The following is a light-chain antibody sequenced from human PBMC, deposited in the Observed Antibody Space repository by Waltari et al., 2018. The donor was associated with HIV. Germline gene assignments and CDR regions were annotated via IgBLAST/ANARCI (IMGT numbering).Light chain of an antibody. CDR3: QQYNSYLYT. J-gene: IGKJ2*01. CDR2: KAS. V-gene: IGKV1-5*03. Sequence: DIQMTQSPSTLSASVGDRVTITCRASQSISSWLAWYQQKPGKAPKLLIYKASSLESGVPSRFIGSRSGTEFTLTISSLQPDDFATYYCQQYNSYLYTFGQGTKLEIK. CDR1: QSISSW.